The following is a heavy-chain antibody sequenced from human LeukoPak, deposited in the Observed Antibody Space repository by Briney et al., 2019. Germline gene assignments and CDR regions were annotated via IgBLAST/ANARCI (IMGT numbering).Heavy chain of an antibody. CDR1: GFTFENYG. J-gene: IGHJ4*02. CDR3: ARDLYSSGWCFDY. CDR2: ISGDGLIK. Sequence: PGGSLRLSCAGSGFTFENYGIHWFRQGPGKGLEWVSLISGDGLIKHYKDSVKGRFTISRDNAKNSLYLQMNSLRAEDTAVYYCARDLYSSGWCFDYWGQGTLVTVSS. V-gene: IGHV3-43*02. D-gene: IGHD6-19*01.